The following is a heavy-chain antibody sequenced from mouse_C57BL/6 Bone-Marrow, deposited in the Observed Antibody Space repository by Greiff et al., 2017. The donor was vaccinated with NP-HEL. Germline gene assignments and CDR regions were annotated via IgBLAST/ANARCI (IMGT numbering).Heavy chain of an antibody. D-gene: IGHD2-12*01. J-gene: IGHJ1*03. CDR2: IHPNSGST. Sequence: QVQLQQPGAELVKPGASVKLSCKASGYTFTSYWMHWVKQRPGQGLEWIGMIHPNSGSTNYNEKFKSKATLTVDKSSSTAYMQLSSLTSEDSAVYYCERQAIVTTRWYFEVWGTGTTVTVSS. CDR3: ERQAIVTTRWYFEV. V-gene: IGHV1-64*01. CDR1: GYTFTSYW.